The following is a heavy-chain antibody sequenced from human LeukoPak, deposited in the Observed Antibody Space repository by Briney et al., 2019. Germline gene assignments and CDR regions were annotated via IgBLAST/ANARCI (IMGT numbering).Heavy chain of an antibody. CDR3: ARSRNYGDYAGYYMDV. D-gene: IGHD4-17*01. J-gene: IGHJ6*03. CDR2: ISDSGDST. V-gene: IGHV3-23*01. CDR1: GFTFSGYA. Sequence: GGSLRLSCAASGFTFSGYAMSWVRQAPGKGLEWVSTISDSGDSTYYADSVKGRLAISRDNSKSTLYLQMNSLRAEDTAVYYCARSRNYGDYAGYYMDVWGKGTTVTVSS.